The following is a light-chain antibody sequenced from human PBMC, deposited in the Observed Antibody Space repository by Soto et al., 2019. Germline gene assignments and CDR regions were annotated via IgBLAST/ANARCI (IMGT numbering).Light chain of an antibody. J-gene: IGKJ2*01. V-gene: IGKV3-15*01. CDR3: QQYNTLNT. CDR1: QNVNSN. Sequence: EIAMTQSLATLSVSPGQRATLSCRASQNVNSNLAWYQQKPGHAPSLLMYNVSTRATGFPARFSGSGSGTEFTLTISSLQSEDSAIYYCQQYNTLNTFGQGTKLEIK. CDR2: NVS.